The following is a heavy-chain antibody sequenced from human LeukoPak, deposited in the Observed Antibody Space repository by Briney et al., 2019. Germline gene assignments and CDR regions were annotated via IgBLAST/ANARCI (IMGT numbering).Heavy chain of an antibody. CDR2: INHRGST. V-gene: IGHV4-34*01. CDR1: GGSFGGYY. J-gene: IGHJ4*02. Sequence: SETLSLTCAVYGGSFGGYYWSWIRQPPGKGLEWIGHINHRGSTNYNPSLQSRVTMSVDTSRNQFSLNLSSVTAADTAVYDCARVSTTKYYYDSSGYYRFDYWGQGTLVSVCS. D-gene: IGHD3-22*01. CDR3: ARVSTTKYYYDSSGYYRFDY.